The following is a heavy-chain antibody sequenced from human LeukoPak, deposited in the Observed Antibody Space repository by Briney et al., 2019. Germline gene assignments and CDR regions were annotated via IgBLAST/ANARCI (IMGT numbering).Heavy chain of an antibody. CDR1: GFTVSSNY. V-gene: IGHV3-53*04. CDR2: IYGGSNT. D-gene: IGHD3-10*01. J-gene: IGHJ4*02. CDR3: ARDSGDYYGSGPFDC. Sequence: PGGSLRLSCAASGFTVSSNYMGWVRQAPGKGLEWVSFIYGGSNTFYADSVKGRFTISRHNSKNTLYLQMNSLRPEDTAVYYCARDSGDYYGSGPFDCWGQGSLVIVSS.